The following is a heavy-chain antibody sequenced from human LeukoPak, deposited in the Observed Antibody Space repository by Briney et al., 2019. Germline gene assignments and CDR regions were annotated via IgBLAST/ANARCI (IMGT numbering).Heavy chain of an antibody. CDR3: ARVMGSSWYPYYFDY. CDR1: GFTFSSYA. D-gene: IGHD6-13*01. Sequence: PGGSLRLSCAASGFTFSSYAMSWVRQAPGKGLEWVSVIYSGGSTYYADSVKGRFTISRDNSKNTLYLQMNSLRAEDTAVYYCARVMGSSWYPYYFDYWGQGTLVTVSS. CDR2: IYSGGST. J-gene: IGHJ4*02. V-gene: IGHV3-66*01.